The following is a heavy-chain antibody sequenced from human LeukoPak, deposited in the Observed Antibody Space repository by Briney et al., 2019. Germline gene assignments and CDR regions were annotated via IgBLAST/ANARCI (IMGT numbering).Heavy chain of an antibody. CDR3: ARACSNPSYYYYYMDV. D-gene: IGHD4-11*01. CDR2: IYSSGSA. J-gene: IGHJ6*03. Sequence: SETLSLTCTVSGGSISSYYWSWIRQPAGKGLEWIGRIYSSGSANYNPSLKSRVTISVDKSKNQFSLRLSSVTAADTAVYYCARACSNPSYYYYYMDVWGKGTTVTVSS. V-gene: IGHV4-4*07. CDR1: GGSISSYY.